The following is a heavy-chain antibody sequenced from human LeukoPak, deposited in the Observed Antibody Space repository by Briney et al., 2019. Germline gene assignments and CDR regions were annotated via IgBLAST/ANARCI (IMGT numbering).Heavy chain of an antibody. CDR1: GGSFSGYY. Sequence: SETLSLTCAVYGGSFSGYYWSWIRQPPGKGLEWIGEINHSGSTNYNPSLKSRVTISVDTSKNQFSLKLSSVTAADTAVYYCASFYSGSSYYFDYWGQGTLVTVSS. J-gene: IGHJ4*02. CDR2: INHSGST. CDR3: ASFYSGSSYYFDY. V-gene: IGHV4-34*01. D-gene: IGHD1-26*01.